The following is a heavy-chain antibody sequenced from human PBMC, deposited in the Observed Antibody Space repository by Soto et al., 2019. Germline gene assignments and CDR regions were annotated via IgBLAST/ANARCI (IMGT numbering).Heavy chain of an antibody. CDR2: ISWNSGNK. V-gene: IGHV3-9*03. CDR1: GFTFDDYA. Sequence: VQLVESGGDLVQPGRSLRLSCAASGFTFDDYAMHWVRQAPGKGLEWVSGISWNSGNKGYADSVKGRFTISRDNAKNFLYLEMNSLRAEDMALYYCAKEAGLVRFFDWLSNGLDVWGQGTAVTVS. J-gene: IGHJ6*02. D-gene: IGHD3-9*01. CDR3: AKEAGLVRFFDWLSNGLDV.